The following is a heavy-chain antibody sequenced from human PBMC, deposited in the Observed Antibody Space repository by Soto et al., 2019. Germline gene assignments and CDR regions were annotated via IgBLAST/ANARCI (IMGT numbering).Heavy chain of an antibody. CDR2: IYWDDDK. Sequence: QITLKESGPTLVKPTQTLTLTCTFSGFSLTTSGVGVGWIRQPPGKALEWLAPIYWDDDKRYSPSLETRLTITTDTSKNQVRPTMTNRDPVDTATCYCAHRLETGYWTGSSCRGGFDVWGPGTMVSVSP. CDR1: GFSLTTSGVG. CDR3: AHRLETGYWTGSSCRGGFDV. D-gene: IGHD2-8*02. V-gene: IGHV2-5*02. J-gene: IGHJ3*01.